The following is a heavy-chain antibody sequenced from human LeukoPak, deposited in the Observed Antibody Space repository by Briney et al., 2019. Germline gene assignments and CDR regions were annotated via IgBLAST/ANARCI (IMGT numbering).Heavy chain of an antibody. Sequence: PSETLSLTCTVSGGSISSGDYYWSWLRQHPGKGLEWLGYIHYSGSTYYSPSLKSRVTISVDTSKKQFSLKLSSVTAADTAVYYCARVGVAAKSSRYFDYWGQGTLVTVSS. V-gene: IGHV4-31*03. D-gene: IGHD2-15*01. CDR2: IHYSGST. J-gene: IGHJ4*02. CDR3: ARVGVAAKSSRYFDY. CDR1: GGSISSGDYY.